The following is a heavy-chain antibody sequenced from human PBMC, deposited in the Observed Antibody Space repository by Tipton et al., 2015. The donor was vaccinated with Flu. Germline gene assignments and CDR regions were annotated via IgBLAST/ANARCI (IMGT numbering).Heavy chain of an antibody. CDR3: ARGGWASDTNNLLDY. Sequence: SLRLSCAASGFTFRTNGMHWVRQAPGKGLEWVSYITSGGYDMYYADSVKGRFTISRDNAKNSLYLQLNSLRPEDTAIYYCARGGWASDTNNLLDYWGQGTLVTVSS. J-gene: IGHJ4*02. V-gene: IGHV3-48*03. D-gene: IGHD1/OR15-1a*01. CDR1: GFTFRTNG. CDR2: ITSGGYDM.